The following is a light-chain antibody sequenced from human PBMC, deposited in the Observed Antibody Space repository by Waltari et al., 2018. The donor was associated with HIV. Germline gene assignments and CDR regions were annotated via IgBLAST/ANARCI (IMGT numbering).Light chain of an antibody. CDR2: GDD. V-gene: IGLV1-44*01. Sequence: QSVLTQPPSASGTPGQRVTISCSGTSSNIGSNSLNWYQQLPGTAPKLLLYGDDQRPSGVPDRFSGSKSGTSASLAISGPQSEDEAVYFCAAWDDSLNGYVFGAGTKVTVL. CDR1: SSNIGSNS. CDR3: AAWDDSLNGYV. J-gene: IGLJ1*01.